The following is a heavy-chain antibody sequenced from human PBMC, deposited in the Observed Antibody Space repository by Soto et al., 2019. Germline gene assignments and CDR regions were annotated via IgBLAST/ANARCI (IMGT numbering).Heavy chain of an antibody. CDR2: IIPIFGTA. Sequence: SVKVSCKASGGTFSSYAISWVRQAPGQGLEWMGGIIPIFGTANYAQKFQGRVTITADESTSTVYMELSSLRSEDTAVYYCARALYYDRWSGRCMDVWGQGTTVTVSS. CDR1: GGTFSSYA. J-gene: IGHJ6*02. D-gene: IGHD3-3*01. CDR3: ARALYYDRWSGRCMDV. V-gene: IGHV1-69*13.